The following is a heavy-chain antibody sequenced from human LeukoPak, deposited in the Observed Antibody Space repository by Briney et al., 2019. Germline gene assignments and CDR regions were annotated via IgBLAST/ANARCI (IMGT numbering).Heavy chain of an antibody. J-gene: IGHJ3*02. CDR2: ISYDGSNK. CDR1: GFTFSSDG. D-gene: IGHD3-22*01. Sequence: GGSLILFCASSGFTFSSDGRRWVRQAPGKGLEWVAVISYDGSNKYYADSVKGRFTISRDNSKNTLYLQMNSLRAEDTAVYYCAREIYYFDSSGYYIGVFNTWGKGQMVSVSS. V-gene: IGHV3-30*03. CDR3: AREIYYFDSSGYYIGVFNT.